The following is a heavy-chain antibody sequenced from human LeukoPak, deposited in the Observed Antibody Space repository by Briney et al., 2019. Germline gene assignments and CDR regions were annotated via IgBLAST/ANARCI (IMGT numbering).Heavy chain of an antibody. J-gene: IGHJ4*02. CDR2: IKQDGSEK. Sequence: PGGSLRLSCKASGFTFSSYWMSWVRQAPGKGLEWVANIKQDGSEKYYVDSMKGRFTISRDNAKNSLYLQMNSLRAEDTAVYYCARGELLPDWGQGTLVTVSS. V-gene: IGHV3-7*01. CDR1: GFTFSSYW. CDR3: ARGELLPD. D-gene: IGHD1-26*01.